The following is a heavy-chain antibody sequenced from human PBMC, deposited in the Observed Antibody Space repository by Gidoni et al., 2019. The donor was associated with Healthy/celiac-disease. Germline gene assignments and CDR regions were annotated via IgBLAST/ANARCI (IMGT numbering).Heavy chain of an antibody. CDR3: ARDQFRGAYDAFDI. CDR2: ISSSSSTI. CDR1: GFTFSSYS. J-gene: IGHJ3*02. V-gene: IGHV3-48*02. D-gene: IGHD3-10*01. Sequence: EVQLVESGGGLVQPGGSLRLSCAASGFTFSSYSMNWVRQAPGKGLEWVSYISSSSSTIYYAASVKGRFTISRDNAKNSLYLQMNSLRDEDTAVYYCARDQFRGAYDAFDIWGQGTMVTVSS.